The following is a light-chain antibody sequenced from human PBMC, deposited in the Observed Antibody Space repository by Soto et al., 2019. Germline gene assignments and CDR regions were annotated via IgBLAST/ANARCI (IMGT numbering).Light chain of an antibody. Sequence: DIVMTQSPATLSVSPGKRATLSCRASQSVSSNLDWYQQKPGQAHRLLIYGASTRATGIPERFSGSGSWTSFTLTISCLQSEDCAVYYCQQYNNLPPYTFGPGTKLEIK. CDR3: QQYNNLPPYT. CDR1: QSVSSN. V-gene: IGKV3-15*01. J-gene: IGKJ2*01. CDR2: GAS.